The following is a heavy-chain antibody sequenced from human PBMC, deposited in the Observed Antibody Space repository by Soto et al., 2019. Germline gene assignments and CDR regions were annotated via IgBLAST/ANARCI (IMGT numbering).Heavy chain of an antibody. CDR2: IYYSGKT. CDR3: ARVRPDYYFDY. V-gene: IGHV4-31*03. CDR1: GDSISSGDSY. D-gene: IGHD3-3*01. Sequence: QVQLQESGPGLVKPSQTLSLTCTVSGDSISSGDSYGSWIRQHPGKGLEWIGSIYYSGKTYYNPSLKSRVTISVDTSKNRFSLKLSSVTAADTAVYYCARVRPDYYFDYWGQGTLVTVSS. J-gene: IGHJ4*02.